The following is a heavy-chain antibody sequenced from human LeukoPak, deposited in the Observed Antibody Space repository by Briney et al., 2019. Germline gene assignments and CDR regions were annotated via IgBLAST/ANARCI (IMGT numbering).Heavy chain of an antibody. V-gene: IGHV5-51*01. J-gene: IGHJ1*01. CDR1: GYSFTSYW. CDR3: ARRGLGYDSSGYYSAEYFQH. D-gene: IGHD3-22*01. Sequence: GESLKISCKGSGYSFTSYWIGWVRQMPGKGLEWMGIIYPSDSDTRYSPSFQGQVTISADKSISTAYLQWSSLKASDTAMYYCARRGLGYDSSGYYSAEYFQHWGQGTLVTVSS. CDR2: IYPSDSDT.